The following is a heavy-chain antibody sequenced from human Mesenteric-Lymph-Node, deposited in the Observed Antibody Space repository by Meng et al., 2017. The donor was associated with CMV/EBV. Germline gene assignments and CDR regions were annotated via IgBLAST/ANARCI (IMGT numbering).Heavy chain of an antibody. D-gene: IGHD3-9*01. J-gene: IGHJ4*02. CDR1: GGSFSGYY. CDR3: ARGSSYDILTGYFDY. Sequence: QVQLHQGGAGLLKASETLSVTCAVYGGSFSGYYWNWIRQSPEKGLEWIGEINHSGSTTYNPSFTSRIIISVDTSTNQISLNMSSVTAADTAVYYCARGSSYDILTGYFDYWGQGALVTAPQ. CDR2: INHSGST. V-gene: IGHV4-34*01.